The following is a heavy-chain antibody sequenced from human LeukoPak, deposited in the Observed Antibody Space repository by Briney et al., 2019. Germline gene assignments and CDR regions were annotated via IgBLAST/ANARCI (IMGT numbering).Heavy chain of an antibody. V-gene: IGHV4-39*07. D-gene: IGHD5-18*01. J-gene: IGHJ4*02. CDR1: GGSISSSSYY. CDR2: IYYSGST. Sequence: SETLSLTCTVSGGSISSSSYYWGWIRQPPGKGLEWIGSIYYSGSTYYNPSLKSRVTISVDTSKNQFSLKLSSVTAADTAVYYCARDSYGFGAPDYWGQGTLVTVSS. CDR3: ARDSYGFGAPDY.